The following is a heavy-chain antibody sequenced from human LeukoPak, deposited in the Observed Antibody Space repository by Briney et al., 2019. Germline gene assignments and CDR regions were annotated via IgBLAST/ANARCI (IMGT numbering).Heavy chain of an antibody. J-gene: IGHJ3*02. Sequence: GASVKVSCKASGYTFSSYGISWVRQAPGQGLEWMGWISADNGNTNYVQKFQGRVTMTTDTSTSTAYMELRSLRSDDTAVYYCARDGDYYDSSGYYWDAFDIWGQGTMVTVSS. CDR3: ARDGDYYDSSGYYWDAFDI. CDR2: ISADNGNT. CDR1: GYTFSSYG. D-gene: IGHD3-22*01. V-gene: IGHV1-18*01.